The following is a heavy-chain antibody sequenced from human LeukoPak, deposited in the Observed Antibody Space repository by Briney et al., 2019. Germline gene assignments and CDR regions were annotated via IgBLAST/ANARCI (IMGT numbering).Heavy chain of an antibody. CDR2: ISYDGSNK. Sequence: GGSLRLSCAASGFTFSSYAMHWVRQAPGKGLEWVAVISYDGSNKYYADSVKGRFTISRDNSKNTLYLQMNSLRAEDTAVYYCARDEAGFALYYYYYGMDVWGQGTTVTVSS. CDR1: GFTFSSYA. D-gene: IGHD3-10*01. J-gene: IGHJ6*02. V-gene: IGHV3-30-3*01. CDR3: ARDEAGFALYYYYYGMDV.